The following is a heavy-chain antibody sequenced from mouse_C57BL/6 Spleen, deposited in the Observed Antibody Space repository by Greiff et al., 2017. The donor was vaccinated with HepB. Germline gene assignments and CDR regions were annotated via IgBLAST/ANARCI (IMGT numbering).Heavy chain of an antibody. CDR2: IYPGDGDT. J-gene: IGHJ3*01. Sequence: VKLQESGPELVKPGASVKISCKASGYAFSSSWMNWVKQRPGKGLEWIGRIYPGDGDTNYNGKFKGKATLTADKSSSTAYMQLSSLTSEDSAVYFCADYGSSYGFAYWGQGTLVTVSA. CDR3: ADYGSSYGFAY. D-gene: IGHD1-1*01. CDR1: GYAFSSSW. V-gene: IGHV1-82*01.